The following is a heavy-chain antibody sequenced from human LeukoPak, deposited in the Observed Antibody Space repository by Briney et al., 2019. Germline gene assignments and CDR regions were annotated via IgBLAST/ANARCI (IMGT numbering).Heavy chain of an antibody. CDR1: GFTFSSYS. CDR3: ARDRVIVASERFDY. Sequence: GGSLRLSCAASGFTFSSYSMNWVRQAPGKGLEWVSSISSSSSYIYYADSVKGRFTISRDNAKNSLYLQVNSLRAEDTAVYYCARDRVIVASERFDYWGQGTLVTVSS. J-gene: IGHJ4*02. V-gene: IGHV3-21*01. D-gene: IGHD5-12*01. CDR2: ISSSSSYI.